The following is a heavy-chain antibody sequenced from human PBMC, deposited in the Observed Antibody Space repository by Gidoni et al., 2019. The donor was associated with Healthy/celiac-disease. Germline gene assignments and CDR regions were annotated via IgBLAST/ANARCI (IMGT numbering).Heavy chain of an antibody. D-gene: IGHD3-10*01. CDR3: ARTYYYGSGRRDDAFDI. CDR2: IYHSGST. Sequence: QVQLQESGPGLVKTSETLSLTCAVSGYSISSGYYWGWIRQPPGKGLEWIGSIYHSGSTYYNPSLKSRVTISVDTSKNQFSLKLSSVTAADTAVYYCARTYYYGSGRRDDAFDIWGQGTMVTVSS. V-gene: IGHV4-38-2*01. J-gene: IGHJ3*02. CDR1: GYSISSGYY.